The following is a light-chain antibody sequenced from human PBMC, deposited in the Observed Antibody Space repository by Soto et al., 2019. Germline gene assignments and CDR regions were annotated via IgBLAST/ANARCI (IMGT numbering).Light chain of an antibody. CDR1: QSVNYY. CDR2: GAS. V-gene: IGKV1-39*01. Sequence: DIQMTKYPSSLSAAVGDRVPITCLASQSVNYYLNWYQQKPGKAPKLLIYGASSLQSGVPSRFSGSGSGADFTLSITSLQPEDFATYYCQQTSSTPLTFGGGSKVDI. CDR3: QQTSSTPLT. J-gene: IGKJ4*01.